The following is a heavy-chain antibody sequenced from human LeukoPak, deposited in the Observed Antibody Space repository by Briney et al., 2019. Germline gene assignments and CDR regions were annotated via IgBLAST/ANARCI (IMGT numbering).Heavy chain of an antibody. D-gene: IGHD1-26*01. CDR3: TTQWETPTY. Sequence: GGSLRLSCAASGFTFSNYWMNWVRQAPGKGLEWVGCIKSKTDGGTTDYVERVKGRFTISREDSKNTLYLQMNSLKTEDTAVYYCTTQWETPTYWGQGTLVTVSS. J-gene: IGHJ4*02. CDR1: GFTFSNYW. V-gene: IGHV3-15*01. CDR2: IKSKTDGGTT.